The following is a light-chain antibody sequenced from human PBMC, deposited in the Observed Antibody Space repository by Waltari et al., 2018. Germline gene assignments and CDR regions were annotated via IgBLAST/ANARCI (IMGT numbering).Light chain of an antibody. J-gene: IGKJ4*01. V-gene: IGKV2-28*01. CDR2: LGS. CDR1: QSLLHRNGHNY. Sequence: DIVMTQSPLSLPVTPGEAAPISCRSSQSLLHRNGHNYLDWYLQKPGQSPQLLIYLGSNRASGVPDRFSGSGSGTDFTLKISRVEAEDVGVYYCMQSLQTPITFGGGTKVEIK. CDR3: MQSLQTPIT.